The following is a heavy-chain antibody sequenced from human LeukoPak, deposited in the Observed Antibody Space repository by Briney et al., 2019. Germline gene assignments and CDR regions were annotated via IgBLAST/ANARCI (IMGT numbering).Heavy chain of an antibody. CDR3: ARVPGTLTNFDY. V-gene: IGHV3-23*01. Sequence: PGGSLRLSCAASGFTFSSYAMSWVRQAPGKGLEWVSTISSSGGSTYFADSVEGRFTISRDNSKNTLYLQMNSLRAEDTAVYYCARVPGTLTNFDYWGQGTLVTVSS. CDR1: GFTFSSYA. CDR2: ISSSGGST. J-gene: IGHJ4*02.